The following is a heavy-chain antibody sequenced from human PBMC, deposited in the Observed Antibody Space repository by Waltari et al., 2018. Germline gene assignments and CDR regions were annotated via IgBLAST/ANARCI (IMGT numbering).Heavy chain of an antibody. CDR3: ARGPWDFWSGYLSGYYYYGMDV. CDR2: INHSGST. D-gene: IGHD3-3*01. J-gene: IGHJ6*02. CDR1: GGSFSGYY. V-gene: IGHV4-34*01. Sequence: QVQLQQWGAGLLKPSETLSLTCAVYGGSFSGYYWSWIRQPPGKGLEWIGEINHSGSTNYNPSLKSRVTISVDTSKNQFSLKLSSVTAADTAVYYCARGPWDFWSGYLSGYYYYGMDVWGQGTTVTVSS.